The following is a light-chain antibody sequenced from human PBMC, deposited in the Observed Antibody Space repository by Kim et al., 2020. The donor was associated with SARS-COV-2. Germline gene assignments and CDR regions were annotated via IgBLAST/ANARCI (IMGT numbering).Light chain of an antibody. J-gene: IGKJ3*01. Sequence: DIQMTQSPSTLSASVGDRVTITCRASQSIGKWLAWYQQKPGKAPRLLIFDASTLESGVPSRFSGSGSGTEFTLTISSLQPDDFATYFCQQYKTYPLSFGPGTKVDIK. CDR2: DAS. CDR1: QSIGKW. CDR3: QQYKTYPLS. V-gene: IGKV1-5*01.